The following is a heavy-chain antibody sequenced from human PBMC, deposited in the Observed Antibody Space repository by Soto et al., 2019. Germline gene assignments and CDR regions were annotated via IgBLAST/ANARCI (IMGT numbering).Heavy chain of an antibody. Sequence: QVQLVESGGGVVQPGRSLRLSCAASRFTFSNYGLHWVRQAPGKGLEWVAFIWNDGSYKYYADSVKGRFTLSRDNSKNTLYLQMNSLRAEDTAVYYCARVSGSGTYEGIDYWGQGTLVIVSP. CDR2: IWNDGSYK. CDR3: ARVSGSGTYEGIDY. CDR1: RFTFSNYG. V-gene: IGHV3-33*01. J-gene: IGHJ4*02. D-gene: IGHD1-26*01.